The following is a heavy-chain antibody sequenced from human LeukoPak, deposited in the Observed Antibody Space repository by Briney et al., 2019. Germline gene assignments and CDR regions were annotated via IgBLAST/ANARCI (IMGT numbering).Heavy chain of an antibody. Sequence: PSETLSLTCAVYGGSFSGYYWSWIRQPPGKGLEWIGEINHSGSTNYNSSLKSRVTISVDTSKNQFSLKLSSVTAADTAVYYCARGRGITMVRGLDYWGQGTLVTVSS. CDR2: INHSGST. V-gene: IGHV4-34*01. J-gene: IGHJ4*02. CDR3: ARGRGITMVRGLDY. CDR1: GGSFSGYY. D-gene: IGHD3-10*01.